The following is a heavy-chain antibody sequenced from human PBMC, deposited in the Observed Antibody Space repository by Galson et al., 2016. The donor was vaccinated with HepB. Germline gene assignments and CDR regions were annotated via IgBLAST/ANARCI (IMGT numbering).Heavy chain of an antibody. CDR3: AHSFRDTGSWTFDS. D-gene: IGHD6-13*01. CDR1: GFSLNTSGVG. Sequence: PALVKPTQTLTLTCTFSGFSLNTSGVGVGWIRQPPGKALEWLAHISWDDDKRYSPFLNSRLTITKDTSKNQVVLTMTNMDPVDPATHYCAHSFRDTGSWTFDSWGQGISVTVSS. V-gene: IGHV2-5*02. CDR2: ISWDDDK. J-gene: IGHJ4*02.